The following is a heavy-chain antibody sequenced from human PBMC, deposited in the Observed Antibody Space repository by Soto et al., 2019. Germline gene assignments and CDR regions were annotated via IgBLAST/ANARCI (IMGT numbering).Heavy chain of an antibody. V-gene: IGHV2-5*02. CDR2: IYWDDDK. CDR1: GFSLSTSGVG. CDR3: AHGTKYSSGWYLDY. J-gene: IGHJ4*02. Sequence: QITLKESGPTLVKPTQTLTLTCTFSGFSLSTSGVGVGWIRQPPGKALEWLALIYWDDDKRYSPSLKSRLTITKDPSKNQVVLTMTNMDPVDTATDYCAHGTKYSSGWYLDYWGQGTLVTVSS. D-gene: IGHD6-19*01.